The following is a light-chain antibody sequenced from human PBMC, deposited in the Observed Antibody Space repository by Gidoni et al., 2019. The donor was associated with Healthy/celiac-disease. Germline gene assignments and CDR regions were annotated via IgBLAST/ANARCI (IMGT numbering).Light chain of an antibody. CDR1: NMGSKS. Sequence: SSVLTQHPSVPVTTGETARITCGGNNMGSKSVHWYQQKPGQAPVLVVYDDSDRPSGMPERFSGSNSGNTATLTISRVEAGDEADYYCQVWDSSSDHPVFGGGTKLTVL. V-gene: IGLV3-21*02. J-gene: IGLJ2*01. CDR3: QVWDSSSDHPV. CDR2: DDS.